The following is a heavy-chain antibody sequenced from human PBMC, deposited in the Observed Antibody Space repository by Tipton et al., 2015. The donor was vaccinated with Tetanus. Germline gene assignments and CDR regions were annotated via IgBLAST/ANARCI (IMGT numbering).Heavy chain of an antibody. CDR2: VYSST. Sequence: TLSLTCTVSGASISTYYWSWIRQPAGKGLEWIGRVYSSTNYNPSLKSRVTMSLDTSKNQFSLNLTSVTAADTAVYYCARDHTRYSSSSVATVDIWGQGTMVTVSS. D-gene: IGHD6-6*01. V-gene: IGHV4-4*07. CDR1: GASISTYY. J-gene: IGHJ3*02. CDR3: ARDHTRYSSSSVATVDI.